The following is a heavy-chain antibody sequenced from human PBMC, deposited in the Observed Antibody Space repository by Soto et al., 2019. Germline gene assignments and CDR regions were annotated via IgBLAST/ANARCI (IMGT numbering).Heavy chain of an antibody. CDR1: GGTFGSYA. CDR2: IIPIFGTA. CDR3: ARGLSATSFGVVIPPNDAFDK. J-gene: IGHJ3*02. D-gene: IGHD3-3*01. Sequence: ASVKVSCKASGGTFGSYAISWVRQAPGQGPEWMGGIIPIFGTANYAQRFQGRVTITADVSTSIAYMELSGLRSEDTAVYYCARGLSATSFGVVIPPNDAFDKWGQGTMVTVSS. V-gene: IGHV1-69*13.